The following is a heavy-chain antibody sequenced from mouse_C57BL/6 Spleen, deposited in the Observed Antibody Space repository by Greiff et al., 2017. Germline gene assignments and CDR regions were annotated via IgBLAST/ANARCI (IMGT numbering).Heavy chain of an antibody. Sequence: EVKVVESGGGLVKPGGSLKLSCAASGFTFSSYAMSWVRQTPEKRLEWVATISDGGSYTYYPDNVKGRFTISRDNAKNNLYLQMSHLKSEDTAMYYCARENKAPFGYWGQGTLVTVSA. D-gene: IGHD1-3*01. J-gene: IGHJ3*01. CDR2: ISDGGSYT. V-gene: IGHV5-4*03. CDR1: GFTFSSYA. CDR3: ARENKAPFGY.